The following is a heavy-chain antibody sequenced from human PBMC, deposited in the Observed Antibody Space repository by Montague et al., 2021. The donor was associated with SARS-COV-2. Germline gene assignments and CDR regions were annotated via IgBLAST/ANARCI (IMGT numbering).Heavy chain of an antibody. CDR1: GFSFAGYA. V-gene: IGHV3-23*01. D-gene: IGHD3-22*01. J-gene: IGHJ4*02. CDR3: ARAGEDYYYDSSGFLY. Sequence: SLRLSFSASGFSFAGYALSWVRQAPGQGLEWVSGISGGGASTYYGDSVQGRFTISRDNSKNTVYLQMSSLRAEDTAVYYCARAGEDYYYDSSGFLYWGQGILVTVSS. CDR2: ISGGGAST.